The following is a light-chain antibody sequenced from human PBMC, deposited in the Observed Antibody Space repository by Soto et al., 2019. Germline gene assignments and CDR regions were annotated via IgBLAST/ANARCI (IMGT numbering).Light chain of an antibody. Sequence: DISLTQSPSFLSASIGDRVTITCRASQDISHYLAWYQKKPGKAPKLLIFAASSLASGVPSRFSGSGSGTEFTLTISSLHSDDFATYYCQQYDYSRTFGRGTKVDIK. CDR2: AAS. V-gene: IGKV1-9*01. J-gene: IGKJ1*01. CDR1: QDISHY. CDR3: QQYDYSRT.